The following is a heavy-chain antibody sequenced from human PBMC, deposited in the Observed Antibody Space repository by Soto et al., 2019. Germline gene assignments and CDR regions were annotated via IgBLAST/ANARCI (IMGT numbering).Heavy chain of an antibody. CDR3: ARQHNDLWTASPDFDY. V-gene: IGHV1-18*04. CDR2: IIAFNHKA. J-gene: IGHJ4*02. CDR1: GYNCNNYG. Sequence: QVQLVQSGGEVKKPGASVKVSCKASGYNCNNYGVTWVRQAPGQGLERMGWIIAFNHKANYAPNIQDRVTMTIDTYTNTAHMEMRGLRPNDTTVYYCARQHNDLWTASPDFDYWGQGTLVSVSA. D-gene: IGHD3-9*01.